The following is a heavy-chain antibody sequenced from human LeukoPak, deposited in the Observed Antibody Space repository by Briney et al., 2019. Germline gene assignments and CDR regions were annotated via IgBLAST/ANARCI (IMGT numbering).Heavy chain of an antibody. J-gene: IGHJ4*02. V-gene: IGHV1-2*02. D-gene: IGHD1-20*01. CDR3: ARDIWRITGTIGLDY. CDR1: GYTFTGYY. Sequence: GASVKVSCKDSGYTFTGYYMHWVRQAPGQGLEWMGWINPNSGGTNYAQKFQGRVTMTRDTSISTAYMELSRLRSDDTAVYYCARDIWRITGTIGLDYWGQGTLVTVSS. CDR2: INPNSGGT.